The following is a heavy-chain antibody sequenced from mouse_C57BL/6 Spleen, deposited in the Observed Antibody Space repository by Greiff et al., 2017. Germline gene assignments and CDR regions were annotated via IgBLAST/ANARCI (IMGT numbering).Heavy chain of an antibody. CDR3: ARLELGGNYEAY. V-gene: IGHV1-55*01. D-gene: IGHD2-1*01. CDR2: IYPGRGST. J-gene: IGHJ3*01. CDR1: GYTFTSYW. Sequence: QVQLQQPGAELVKPGASVKMSCKASGYTFTSYWITWVKQRPGQGLEWIGDIYPGRGSTNYNEKFKSKATLTVYTSSSTAYMQLSSLTSEDSAVYYCARLELGGNYEAYWGQGTLVTVSA.